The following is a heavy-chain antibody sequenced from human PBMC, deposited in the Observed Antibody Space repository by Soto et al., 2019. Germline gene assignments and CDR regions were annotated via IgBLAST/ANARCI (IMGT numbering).Heavy chain of an antibody. CDR1: GYTFTTYG. CDR2: INTNNGDT. D-gene: IGHD2-15*01. Sequence: QAQLVQSGAEVQKPGASVKVSCKASGYTFTTYGISWLRQAPGQGLEWMGWINTNNGDTKYAQNFQGRVTMTTDTSMSTAYMEVRSLTSDDTAVYYCARKGCFGTCNWFDPWGQGTLVTVSS. J-gene: IGHJ5*02. CDR3: ARKGCFGTCNWFDP. V-gene: IGHV1-18*01.